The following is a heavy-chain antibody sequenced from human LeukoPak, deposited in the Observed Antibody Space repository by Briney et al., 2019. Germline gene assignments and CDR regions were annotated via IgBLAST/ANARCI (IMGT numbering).Heavy chain of an antibody. J-gene: IGHJ5*02. CDR1: GGTFSSYA. CDR3: ARVVVVAATTIYYWFDP. V-gene: IGHV1-8*02. D-gene: IGHD2-15*01. CDR2: MNPNSGNT. Sequence: ASVKVSCKASGGTFSSYAISWVRQATGQGPEWMGWMNPNSGNTGYAQKFQGRVTMTRNTSISTAYMELSSLRSEDTAVYYCARVVVVAATTIYYWFDPWGQGTLVTVSS.